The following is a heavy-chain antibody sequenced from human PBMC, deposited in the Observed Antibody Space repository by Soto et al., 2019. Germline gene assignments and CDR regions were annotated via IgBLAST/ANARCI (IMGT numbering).Heavy chain of an antibody. J-gene: IGHJ6*03. CDR2: INHSGST. D-gene: IGHD2-8*02. CDR3: AGWWRNYYYYMDV. CDR1: GGSFSGYY. V-gene: IGHV4-34*01. Sequence: PSETLSLTCAVYGGSFSGYYWSWIRQPPGKGLEWIGEINHSGSTNYNPSLKSRVTISVDTSKNQFSLKLSSVTAADTAVYYCAGWWRNYYYYMDVWGKGTTVTVSS.